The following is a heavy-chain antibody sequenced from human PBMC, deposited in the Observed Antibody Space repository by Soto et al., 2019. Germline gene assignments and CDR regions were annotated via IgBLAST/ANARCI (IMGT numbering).Heavy chain of an antibody. Sequence: PGGSLRLSCAASGFTFSNYGMHWVRQAPGKGLEWVAVISYGGSNKYYADSVKGRFTISRDNAKNSLYLQMNSLRAEDTAVYYCARVPTYYDILTGYYYDYYYYGMDVWGQGTTVTVSS. V-gene: IGHV3-30*03. CDR1: GFTFSNYG. J-gene: IGHJ6*02. D-gene: IGHD3-9*01. CDR3: ARVPTYYDILTGYYYDYYYYGMDV. CDR2: ISYGGSNK.